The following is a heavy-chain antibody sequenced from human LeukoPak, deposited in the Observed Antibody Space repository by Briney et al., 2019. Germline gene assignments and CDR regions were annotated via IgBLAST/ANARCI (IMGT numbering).Heavy chain of an antibody. J-gene: IGHJ6*04. CDR1: GGSFSGYY. CDR2: INHSGST. D-gene: IGHD3-3*01. V-gene: IGHV4-34*01. CDR3: ARLGFWSGYYRMDV. Sequence: SETLSLTCAVYGGSFSGYYWSWIRQPPGKGLEWIGEINHSGSTNYNPSLKSRVTISVDTSKNQFSLKLSSVTAADTAVYYCARLGFWSGYYRMDVWGKGTTVTVSS.